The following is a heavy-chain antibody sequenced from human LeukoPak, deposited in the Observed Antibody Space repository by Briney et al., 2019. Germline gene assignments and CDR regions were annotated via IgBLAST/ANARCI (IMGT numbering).Heavy chain of an antibody. Sequence: PSETLSLTCTVSGGSISSGSYYWSWIRQPAGKGLEWIGRIYTSGSTNYNPSLKGRVTISVDTSKNQFSLKLSSVTAADTAVDYCARSLWYSDAFDIWGQGTMVTVSS. D-gene: IGHD6-13*01. CDR3: ARSLWYSDAFDI. CDR2: IYTSGST. V-gene: IGHV4-61*02. J-gene: IGHJ3*02. CDR1: GGSISSGSYY.